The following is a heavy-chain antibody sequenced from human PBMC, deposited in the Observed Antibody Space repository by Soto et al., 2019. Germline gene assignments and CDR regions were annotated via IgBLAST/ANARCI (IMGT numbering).Heavy chain of an antibody. V-gene: IGHV1-69*01. CDR2: IIPIFGTA. D-gene: IGHD3-22*01. J-gene: IGHJ4*02. CDR3: ARGGSGYVWFNEF. Sequence: QEQLVQSGAEVKKPGSSVKVSCKASGGIFSSYAISWVRQAPGQGLEWMGGIIPIFGTANYAQKFQGRVTISADESTNTDYMDLSSLKSEDTAIYYCARGGSGYVWFNEFWGQGTLVTVSS. CDR1: GGIFSSYA.